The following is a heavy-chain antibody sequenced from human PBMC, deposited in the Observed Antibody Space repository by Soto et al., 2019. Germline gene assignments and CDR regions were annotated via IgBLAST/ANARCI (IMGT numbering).Heavy chain of an antibody. CDR3: ARERQWEPLLY. Sequence: QVRLVQSGAEVKRPGASVRVSCEASGYTFRNYGITWVRQVPGQGLEWMGWASAYNRTTNYAQKFEDRVIMTTDTSTGTAHMELRSLRYDDTALYFWARERQWEPLLYWGQGTLVTVSS. CDR1: GYTFRNYG. CDR2: ASAYNRTT. V-gene: IGHV1-18*01. J-gene: IGHJ4*02. D-gene: IGHD1-26*01.